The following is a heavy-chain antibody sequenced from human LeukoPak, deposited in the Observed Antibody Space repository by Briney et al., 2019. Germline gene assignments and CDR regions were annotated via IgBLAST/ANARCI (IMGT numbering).Heavy chain of an antibody. Sequence: ASVTVSCKASGGTFSSYAISWVRQAPGQGLEWMGGIIPIFGTANYAQKFEGRVTITADESTSTAYMELSSLRSEDTAVYYCASSRGYYDSSGYYTGEGYFDYWGQGTLVTVSS. D-gene: IGHD3-22*01. CDR1: GGTFSSYA. J-gene: IGHJ4*02. V-gene: IGHV1-69*01. CDR2: IIPIFGTA. CDR3: ASSRGYYDSSGYYTGEGYFDY.